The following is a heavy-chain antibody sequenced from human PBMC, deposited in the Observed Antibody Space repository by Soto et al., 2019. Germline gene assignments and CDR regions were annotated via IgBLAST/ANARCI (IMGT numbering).Heavy chain of an antibody. CDR1: GFTFSIYA. CDR3: ARTYGDKIGDALDL. Sequence: EVQLLESGGGLVQPGGSLRLSCAASGFTFSIYAMSWVRQVPGKGLEWISTISDSGDSAYYADSVKGRFTISKDSSKNTLFLQINSLRAEDTAVYYCARTYGDKIGDALDLEVQGTIVTVSS. J-gene: IGHJ3*01. CDR2: ISDSGDSA. D-gene: IGHD4-17*01. V-gene: IGHV3-23*01.